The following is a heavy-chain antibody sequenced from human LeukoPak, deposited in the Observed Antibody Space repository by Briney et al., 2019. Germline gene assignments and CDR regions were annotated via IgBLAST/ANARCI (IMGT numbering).Heavy chain of an antibody. D-gene: IGHD5-18*01. Sequence: PGGSLRLSCVASGFTFSSHAMSWVRQAPGKGLEWVSEISGSGGSTYNADSVKGRFTISRDNSKNTLYLQMNSLRADDTAVYYCAKDRYSFFDYWGQGTLVTVSS. V-gene: IGHV3-23*01. CDR1: GFTFSSHA. J-gene: IGHJ4*02. CDR2: ISGSGGST. CDR3: AKDRYSFFDY.